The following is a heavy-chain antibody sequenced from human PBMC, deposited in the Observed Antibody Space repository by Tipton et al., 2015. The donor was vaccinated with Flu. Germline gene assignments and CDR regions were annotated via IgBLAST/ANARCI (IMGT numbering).Heavy chain of an antibody. CDR3: ARHTGDSVRGVIDY. V-gene: IGHV4-59*08. D-gene: IGHD3-10*02. CDR1: GGFVSSYY. CDR2: IYNNQYT. Sequence: LRLSCTVSGGFVSSYYWNWIRQPPGKGLEWIGYIYNNQYTKYNPSLKSRATVSVDPSMSQFSLRLSSVTAADTAVYYCARHTGDSVRGVIDYWGQGTLVTVSS. J-gene: IGHJ4*02.